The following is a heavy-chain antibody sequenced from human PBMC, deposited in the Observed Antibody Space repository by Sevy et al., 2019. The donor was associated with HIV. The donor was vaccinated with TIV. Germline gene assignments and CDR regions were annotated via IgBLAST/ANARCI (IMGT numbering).Heavy chain of an antibody. Sequence: GGSLRLSCAASGFTFSSYAMSWVRQAPGKGLEWVSAISVSDISTYYADSVQGRFTISRDNSKNTVYLQMNSLRVEDTAVYYCAKGLGMVQGALLSDDIWGQGTMVTVSS. CDR3: AKGLGMVQGALLSDDI. D-gene: IGHD3-10*01. V-gene: IGHV3-23*01. CDR2: ISVSDIST. J-gene: IGHJ3*02. CDR1: GFTFSSYA.